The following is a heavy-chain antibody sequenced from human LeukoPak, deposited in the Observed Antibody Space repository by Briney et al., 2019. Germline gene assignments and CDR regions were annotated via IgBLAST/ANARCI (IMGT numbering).Heavy chain of an antibody. CDR3: ARGGRGSAAVVAPRSFDI. J-gene: IGHJ3*02. V-gene: IGHV3-53*01. CDR2: TYTGGNS. D-gene: IGHD3-22*01. CDR1: GFTVSSIH. Sequence: GGSLRLSCAASGFTVSSIHMVWVRQAPGRGLEWVSVTYTGGNSYYADSVKGRFIISRDISKNTLYLQMNSLRAEDSALYYCARGGRGSAAVVAPRSFDIWGQGTMVAVSS.